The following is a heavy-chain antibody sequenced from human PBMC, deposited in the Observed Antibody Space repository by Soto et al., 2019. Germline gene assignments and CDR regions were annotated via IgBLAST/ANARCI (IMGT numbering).Heavy chain of an antibody. D-gene: IGHD2-15*01. CDR1: GGSLSGGTNY. V-gene: IGHV4-61*01. CDR2: IYDRGST. CDR3: VREIGDSFDSSCYPEH. Sequence: SETLSLTCTVSGGSLSGGTNYWSWVRQSPGKEMEWIGYIYDRGSTKYNPSLKSRVTISIDTSKNQFSLSLTSVVAANTAVYYCVREIGDSFDSSCYPEHWCQGNLVTAS. J-gene: IGHJ1*01.